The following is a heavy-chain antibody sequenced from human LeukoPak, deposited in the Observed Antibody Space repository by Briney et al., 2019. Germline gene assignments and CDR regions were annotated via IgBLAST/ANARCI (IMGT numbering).Heavy chain of an antibody. D-gene: IGHD3-16*01. Sequence: GGSLRLSCAASGFTFSNYGIHWVRQAPGKGLEWVAFIRYDGSNKYYGDSVKGRFTISRDNSKNTLYLQMNSLRVEDTAVYYCAKEMYDYVWGSYFENWGQGTLVTVSS. CDR1: GFTFSNYG. V-gene: IGHV3-30*02. CDR2: IRYDGSNK. CDR3: AKEMYDYVWGSYFEN. J-gene: IGHJ4*02.